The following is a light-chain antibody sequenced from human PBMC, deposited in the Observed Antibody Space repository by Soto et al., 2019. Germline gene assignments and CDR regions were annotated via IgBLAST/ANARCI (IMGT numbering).Light chain of an antibody. Sequence: DIQMTQSPSSVSASVGDRVTITCRASQGIRSWLALYQQKPGKAPKHLISSASTMQSGGPSRFSGSGAGTDFTQTISGLQPEDFATYYCQQSDTLPATVGGGTRVEIK. CDR1: QGIRSW. J-gene: IGKJ4*01. V-gene: IGKV1D-12*01. CDR3: QQSDTLPAT. CDR2: SAS.